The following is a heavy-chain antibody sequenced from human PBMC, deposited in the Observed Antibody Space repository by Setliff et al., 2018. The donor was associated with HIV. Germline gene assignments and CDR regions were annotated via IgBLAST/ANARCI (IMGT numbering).Heavy chain of an antibody. CDR1: GFIFSDYY. CDR3: AKQGSDWNDANFDY. V-gene: IGHV3-30*18. CDR2: ISYHGGDK. D-gene: IGHD1-1*01. J-gene: IGHJ4*02. Sequence: PGGSLRLSCAASGFIFSDYYMSWVRQAPGKGLEWVALISYHGGDKNFADSVKGRFTISRDNSKNTLYLQVNSLRAEDTAVYYCAKQGSDWNDANFDYWGQGMLVTVSS.